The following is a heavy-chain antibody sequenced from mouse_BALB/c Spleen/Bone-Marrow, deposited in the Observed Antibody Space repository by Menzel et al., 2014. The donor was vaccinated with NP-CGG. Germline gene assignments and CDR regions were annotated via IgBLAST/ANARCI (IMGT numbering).Heavy chain of an antibody. CDR2: IWAGGST. CDR1: GFSLTSYD. D-gene: IGHD1-1*02. J-gene: IGHJ4*01. CDR3: ARDGVYGSHYYAMDY. Sequence: VKLQESGPGLVAPSQSLSITCTVSGFSLTSYDVHWVRQPPGKGLEWLGVIWAGGSTNYNSALMSRLSISKDNSKSQVFLKMNSLQTDDTAMYYCARDGVYGSHYYAMDYWGQGTSVTVSS. V-gene: IGHV2-9*02.